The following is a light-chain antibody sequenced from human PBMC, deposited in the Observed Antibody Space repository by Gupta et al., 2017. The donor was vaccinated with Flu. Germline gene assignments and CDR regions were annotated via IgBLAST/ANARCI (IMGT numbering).Light chain of an antibody. V-gene: IGLV2-14*01. J-gene: IGLJ2*01. CDR3: SSDTSSSTGL. CDR2: EVS. CDR1: SNDVGGYNY. Sequence: QSALTQPASVAGSPGQSITISCTGTSNDVGGYNYVSWYQQYPGKAPKLMIYEVSNRPAGIASRFSASKSGNTASLTISVHAAEDAADYYRSSDTSSSTGLFGGGTKLTVL.